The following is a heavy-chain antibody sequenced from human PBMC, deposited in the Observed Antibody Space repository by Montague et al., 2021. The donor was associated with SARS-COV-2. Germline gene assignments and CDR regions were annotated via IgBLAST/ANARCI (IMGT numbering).Heavy chain of an antibody. Sequence: SETLSLTCTVSGASINSDSYYRDWIRQPPGKGLEWIGSIDNSGSTSYISSLESRLTISEDTPKKQFSLRLTSVTAADTAMYYYARRQDYFGAGSYIFDVWGQGIMVTVSS. D-gene: IGHD3-10*01. CDR2: IDNSGST. J-gene: IGHJ3*01. V-gene: IGHV4-39*01. CDR3: ARRQDYFGAGSYIFDV. CDR1: GASINSDSYY.